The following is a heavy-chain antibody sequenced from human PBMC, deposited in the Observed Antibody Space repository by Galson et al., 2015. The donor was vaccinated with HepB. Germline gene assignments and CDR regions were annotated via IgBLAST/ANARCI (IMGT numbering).Heavy chain of an antibody. D-gene: IGHD3-3*01. V-gene: IGHV1-69*13. CDR2: IIPIFGTA. J-gene: IGHJ6*03. CDR1: GGTFSSYA. Sequence: SVKVSCKASGGTFSSYAISWVRQAPGQGLEWMGGIIPIFGTANYAQKFQGRVTITADESTSTAYMELSSLRSEDTAVYYCAKPARQYDSNDYYYYMDVWGKGTTVTVSS. CDR3: AKPARQYDSNDYYYYMDV.